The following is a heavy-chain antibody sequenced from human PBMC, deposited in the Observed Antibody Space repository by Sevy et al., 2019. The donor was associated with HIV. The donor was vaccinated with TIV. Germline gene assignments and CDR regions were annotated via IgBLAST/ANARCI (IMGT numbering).Heavy chain of an antibody. CDR2: ISGSGGST. V-gene: IGHV3-23*01. CDR3: AKGGWIQLWLYY. CDR1: GFTFSSYA. D-gene: IGHD5-18*01. J-gene: IGHJ4*02. Sequence: GGSLRLSCAASGFTFSSYAMSWVRQAPGKGLEWVSAISGSGGSTYYADSVKGRFTTSRDNSKNTLYLQMTSLRAEDTAVYYCAKGGWIQLWLYYWGQGTLVTVSS.